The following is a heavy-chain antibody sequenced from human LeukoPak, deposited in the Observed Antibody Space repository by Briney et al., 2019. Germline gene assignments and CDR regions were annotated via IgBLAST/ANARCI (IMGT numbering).Heavy chain of an antibody. Sequence: GGSLRLSCAASGFSFRSYGMHWVRQAPGKGPEWVAVISSDEINEYYADSVKGRFTISRDNSKNTLYLQINSLRGEDTAVYYCAKGESITSAWFDSWGQGTLVTVSS. V-gene: IGHV3-30*18. CDR2: ISSDEINE. CDR1: GFSFRSYG. J-gene: IGHJ5*01. D-gene: IGHD5-24*01. CDR3: AKGESITSAWFDS.